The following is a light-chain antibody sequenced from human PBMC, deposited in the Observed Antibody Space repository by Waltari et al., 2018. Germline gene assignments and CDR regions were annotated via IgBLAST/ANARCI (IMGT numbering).Light chain of an antibody. CDR2: HTS. CDR3: QQYGTSPRT. CDR1: QSVSSTH. Sequence: EIVLTQSPGTLSLSPGERATLSCRASQSVSSTHLAWYQQKPGQAPRLLIYHTSRRATGIPDRFSGSWSGTAFTLTISRLEPEDFAVYYCQQYGTSPRTFGQGTKVEIK. J-gene: IGKJ1*01. V-gene: IGKV3-20*01.